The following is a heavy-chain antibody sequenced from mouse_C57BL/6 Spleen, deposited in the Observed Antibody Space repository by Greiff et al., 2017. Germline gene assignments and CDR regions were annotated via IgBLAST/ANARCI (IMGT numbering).Heavy chain of an antibody. D-gene: IGHD2-1*01. J-gene: IGHJ1*03. CDR3: ARSGVYYGNYLYFDV. CDR1: GYTFTDHT. Sequence: VQLQESDAELVKPGASVKISCKVSGYTFTDHTIHWMKQRPEQGLEWIGYIYPRDGSTKYNEKFKGKATLTADKSSSTAYMQLNSLTSEDSAVYFCARSGVYYGNYLYFDVWGTGTTVTVSS. V-gene: IGHV1-78*01. CDR2: IYPRDGST.